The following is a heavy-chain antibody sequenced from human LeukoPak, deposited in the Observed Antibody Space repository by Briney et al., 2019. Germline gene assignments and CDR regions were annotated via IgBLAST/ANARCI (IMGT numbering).Heavy chain of an antibody. Sequence: SQTLSLTCTVSGDSISSGDYHWSWIRQPPGKGLEWIGHIHPGGSTYHNPSLKSRVTISADKSKNQVSLKLTSVTAADTAVYYCARLSVIVGSTLEYYYYYMDVWGQGTTVTVSS. CDR1: GDSISSGDYH. J-gene: IGHJ6*03. CDR2: IHPGGST. V-gene: IGHV4-30-2*01. D-gene: IGHD1-26*01. CDR3: ARLSVIVGSTLEYYYYYMDV.